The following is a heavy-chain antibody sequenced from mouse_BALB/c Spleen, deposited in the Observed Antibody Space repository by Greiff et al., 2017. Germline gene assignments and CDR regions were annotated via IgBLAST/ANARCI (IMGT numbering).Heavy chain of an antibody. D-gene: IGHD2-10*02. CDR1: GFTFSSYG. CDR3: ARHVKYGNYGFAY. V-gene: IGHV5-6*01. J-gene: IGHJ3*01. CDR2: ISSGGSYT. Sequence: EVQLVESGGDLVKPGGSLKLSCAASGFTFSSYGMSWVRQTPDKRLEWVATISSGGSYTYYPDSVKGRFTISRDNAKNTLYLQMSSLKSEDTAMYYCARHVKYGNYGFAYWGQGTLVTVSA.